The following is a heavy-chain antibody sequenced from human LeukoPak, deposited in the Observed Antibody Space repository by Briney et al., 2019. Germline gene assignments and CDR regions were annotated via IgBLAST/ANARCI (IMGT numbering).Heavy chain of an antibody. CDR3: TREDDWNYEDY. CDR1: GFTFSSYW. D-gene: IGHD1-7*01. Sequence: GGSLRLSCAASGFTFSSYWMSWVRQAPGKGLEWVANINQDGSEKYYVDSVKGRLTISRDNAKNSLYLQMNSLRAEDTVIYFCTREDDWNYEDYWGQGTLVTVSS. V-gene: IGHV3-7*01. CDR2: INQDGSEK. J-gene: IGHJ4*02.